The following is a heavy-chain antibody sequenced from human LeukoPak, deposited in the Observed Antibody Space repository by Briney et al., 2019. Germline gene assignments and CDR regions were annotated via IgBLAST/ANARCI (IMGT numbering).Heavy chain of an antibody. CDR2: IYHSGST. V-gene: IGHV4-30-2*01. D-gene: IGHD2-2*01. J-gene: IGHJ5*02. CDR3: ARGTPYCSSTSCWGVDP. CDR1: GGSISSGGYS. Sequence: SQTLSLTCAVSGGSISSGGYSWSWIRQPPGKGLEWIGYIYHSGSTYYNPSLKSRVTISVDRSKNQFSLKLSSVTAADTAVYYCARGTPYCSSTSCWGVDPWGQGTLVTVSS.